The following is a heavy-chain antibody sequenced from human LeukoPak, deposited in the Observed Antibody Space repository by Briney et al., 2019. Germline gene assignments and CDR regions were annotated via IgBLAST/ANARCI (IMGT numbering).Heavy chain of an antibody. CDR3: ARTDIVVVPAAINYYYYMDV. CDR1: GFTFSSYW. D-gene: IGHD2-2*02. V-gene: IGHV3-74*01. CDR2: INSDGSST. J-gene: IGHJ6*03. Sequence: GGSLRLSCAASGFTFSSYWMHWVRQAPGKGLVWVSRINSDGSSTSYADSVKGRFTISRDNAKNTLYLQVNSLRAEDTAVYYCARTDIVVVPAAINYYYYMDVWGKGTTVTISS.